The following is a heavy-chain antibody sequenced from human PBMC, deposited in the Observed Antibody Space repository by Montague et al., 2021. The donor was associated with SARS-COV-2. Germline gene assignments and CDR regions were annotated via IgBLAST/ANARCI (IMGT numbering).Heavy chain of an antibody. J-gene: IGHJ5*02. CDR1: GVSISSYY. V-gene: IGHV4-59*01. D-gene: IGHD6-13*01. CDR3: ARGVASPEGNWFDP. Sequence: SETLSLTCTVSGVSISSYYWIWIRQPPGEGLEWIGYIYYTGSTNYNPSLKSRVTISVDTSKNQFSLKLSSVTAADTAVYYCARGVASPEGNWFDPWGQGTLVTVSS. CDR2: IYYTGST.